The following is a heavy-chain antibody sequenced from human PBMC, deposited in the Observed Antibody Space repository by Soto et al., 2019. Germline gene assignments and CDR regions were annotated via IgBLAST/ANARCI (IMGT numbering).Heavy chain of an antibody. CDR2: IYYSGST. CDR3: ARGGLYYDSSGLDY. CDR1: GCSISSYY. D-gene: IGHD3-22*01. Sequence: SETLSLTCTFSGCSISSYYWSWIRQPPGKGLEWIGYIYYSGSTNYNPSLKSRVTISVDTSKNQFSLKLSSVTAADTAVYYCARGGLYYDSSGLDYWGQGTLVTVSS. J-gene: IGHJ4*02. V-gene: IGHV4-59*01.